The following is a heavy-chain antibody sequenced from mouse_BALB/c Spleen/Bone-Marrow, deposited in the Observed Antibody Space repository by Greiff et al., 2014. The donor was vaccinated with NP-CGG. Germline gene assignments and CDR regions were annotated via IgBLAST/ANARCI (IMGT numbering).Heavy chain of an antibody. CDR3: ARSGEKYGALDY. CDR2: ISDGGIYT. V-gene: IGHV5-4*02. D-gene: IGHD1-1*02. J-gene: IGHJ4*01. Sequence: EVMLVESGGGLVKPGGSLKLSCTASGFTFSDYYMYWVRQTPEKRLEWVATISDGGIYTYYPDSVKGRFTISRDNAKSNLYLQMSSLKSEDTAMYYCARSGEKYGALDYSGQGTSVTVSS. CDR1: GFTFSDYY.